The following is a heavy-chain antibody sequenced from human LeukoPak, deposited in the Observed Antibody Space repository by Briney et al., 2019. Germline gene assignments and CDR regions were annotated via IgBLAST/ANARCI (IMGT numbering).Heavy chain of an antibody. D-gene: IGHD2-21*02. CDR1: GYTFTDYY. V-gene: IGHV1-2*02. CDR3: SRLAGCGGDCYSEGDY. Sequence: ASVKVSRKASGYTFTDYYIHWVRQAPGQGLEWMGWINTNSGDTNYAQRFQGKITMTRDTSTTTTYMELSSLTSDDTALYYCSRLAGCGGDCYSEGDYWGQGTLVIVSS. J-gene: IGHJ4*02. CDR2: INTNSGDT.